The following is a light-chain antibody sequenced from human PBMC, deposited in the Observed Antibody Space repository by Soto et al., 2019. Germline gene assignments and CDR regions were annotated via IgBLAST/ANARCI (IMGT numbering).Light chain of an antibody. CDR1: QSLIHSDGSTY. V-gene: IGKV2-30*02. CDR3: TQGTHWPWT. CDR2: EVS. J-gene: IGKJ1*01. Sequence: DVVMTQSPLSLPVTLGQPASISCRSSQSLIHSDGSTYLSWFQQRPGRSPRRLIYEVSDRDSGVPDRFSGSGSGTDFTLKISRVEAEDVGVYYCTQGTHWPWTFGQGTEVEIK.